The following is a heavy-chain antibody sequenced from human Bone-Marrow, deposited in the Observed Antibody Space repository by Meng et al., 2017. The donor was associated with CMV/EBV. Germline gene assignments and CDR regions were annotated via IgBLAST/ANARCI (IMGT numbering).Heavy chain of an antibody. D-gene: IGHD3-3*01. CDR2: ISSSSSYI. CDR3: AKDLGTIFDVVNYHFDQ. V-gene: IGHV3-21*01. Sequence: GESLKISCAASGFTFSSYSMNWVRQAPGKGLEWVSSISSSSSYIYYADSVKGRFTISRDNAKNSLHLQVTTLRTEDTAVYFCAKDLGTIFDVVNYHFDQWGQGTRVTVSS. J-gene: IGHJ4*02. CDR1: GFTFSSYS.